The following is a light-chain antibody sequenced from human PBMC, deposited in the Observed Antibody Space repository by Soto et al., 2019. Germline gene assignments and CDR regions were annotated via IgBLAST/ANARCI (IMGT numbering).Light chain of an antibody. Sequence: QSALTQPASVSGSPGQSITISCTGTSSDVGDFDCVSWYQQHPGKAPKLMIYEVSDRPSGVSNRFSGSKSGDTASLTISGLQAEDEADYYCSSYTSSSTLVFGGGTEVPVL. CDR1: SSDVGDFDC. J-gene: IGLJ2*01. V-gene: IGLV2-14*01. CDR3: SSYTSSSTLV. CDR2: EVS.